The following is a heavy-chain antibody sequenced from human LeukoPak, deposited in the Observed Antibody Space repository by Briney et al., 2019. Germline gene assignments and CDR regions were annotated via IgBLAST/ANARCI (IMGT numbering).Heavy chain of an antibody. V-gene: IGHV4-30-4*01. CDR2: IYYSGST. J-gene: IGHJ4*02. Sequence: SQTLSLTCTVSGGSISSGDYYWSWIRQPPGKGLEWIGYIYYSGSTYYNPTLKSRVTISVDTSKNQFSLKLSSVTAADTAVYYCARDGVGGLYYFDYWGQGTLVADSS. CDR3: ARDGVGGLYYFDY. D-gene: IGHD4-23*01. CDR1: GGSISSGDYY.